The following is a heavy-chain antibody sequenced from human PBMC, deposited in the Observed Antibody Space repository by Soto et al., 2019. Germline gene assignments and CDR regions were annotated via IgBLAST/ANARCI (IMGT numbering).Heavy chain of an antibody. Sequence: PGESLKISCKGSGYIFTSYWIGWVRQMPGKGLEWMGIIYPGDSDTRYSPSLQGQVTISADKSISTAYLQWSSLKASDTAMYYCARHLGDIVVVPAAELGRYYYYGMDVWGQGTTVTVSS. CDR3: ARHLGDIVVVPAAELGRYYYYGMDV. J-gene: IGHJ6*02. V-gene: IGHV5-51*01. CDR1: GYIFTSYW. D-gene: IGHD2-2*01. CDR2: IYPGDSDT.